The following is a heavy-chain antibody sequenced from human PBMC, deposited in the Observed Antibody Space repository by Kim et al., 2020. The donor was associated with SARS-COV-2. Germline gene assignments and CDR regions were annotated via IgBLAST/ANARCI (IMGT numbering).Heavy chain of an antibody. CDR1: GFTFSNYG. CDR2: INQDRSEK. V-gene: IGHV3-7*01. CDR3: ARGRGAI. D-gene: IGHD1-26*01. J-gene: IGHJ4*02. Sequence: GGSLRLSCAASGFTFSNYGMSWVRQAPGKGLEWVANINQDRSEKNYLDSVKGRFTISRDNAKNSLYLQMNSLRAEDTAMYYCARGRGAIWGQGTLVTVSS.